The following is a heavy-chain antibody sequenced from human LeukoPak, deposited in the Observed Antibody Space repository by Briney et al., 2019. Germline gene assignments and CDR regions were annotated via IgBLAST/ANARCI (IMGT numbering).Heavy chain of an antibody. Sequence: SETLSLTCTVSGGSIRSYYWSWIRQPPGKGLEWIAYIYYSGSTNYNPSLKSRVTISVDTSKNQFSLKLSSVTAADTAVYYCARTRIAHDAFDIWGQGTMVTVSS. D-gene: IGHD6-13*01. V-gene: IGHV4-59*12. J-gene: IGHJ3*02. CDR1: GGSIRSYY. CDR3: ARTRIAHDAFDI. CDR2: IYYSGST.